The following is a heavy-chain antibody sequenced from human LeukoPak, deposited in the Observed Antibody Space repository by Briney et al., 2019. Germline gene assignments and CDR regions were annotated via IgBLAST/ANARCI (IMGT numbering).Heavy chain of an antibody. Sequence: SVKVSCKASGGTFSSYAISWVRQAPGQGLEWMGRIIPILGIANYAQKFQGRVTITADKSTSTAYMELSSLRSEDTAVYYCARLGTEIATIIDYYYYYGMDVWGQGTTVTVSS. CDR1: GGTFSSYA. V-gene: IGHV1-69*04. CDR3: ARLGTEIATIIDYYYYYGMDV. D-gene: IGHD5-24*01. J-gene: IGHJ6*02. CDR2: IIPILGIA.